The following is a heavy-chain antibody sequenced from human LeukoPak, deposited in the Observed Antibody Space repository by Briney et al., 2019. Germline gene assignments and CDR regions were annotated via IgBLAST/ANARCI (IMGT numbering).Heavy chain of an antibody. CDR3: ATLREGRYSSGSAYMDV. V-gene: IGHV1-24*01. D-gene: IGHD6-19*01. J-gene: IGHJ6*03. CDR2: FDPEDGET. Sequence: ASVKVSCKVSGYTLTELSMHWVRQAPGKGLEWMGGFDPEDGETIYAQKFQGRVTMTEDTSTDTAYMELSSLRSEDSAVYYCATLREGRYSSGSAYMDVWGKGTTVTISS. CDR1: GYTLTELS.